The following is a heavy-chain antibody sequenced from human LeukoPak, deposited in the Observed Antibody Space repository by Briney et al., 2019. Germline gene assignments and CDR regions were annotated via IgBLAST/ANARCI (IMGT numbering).Heavy chain of an antibody. D-gene: IGHD6-19*01. V-gene: IGHV4-34*01. CDR3: ARLYSGWYSRAWFDP. Sequence: SETLSLTCAVYGGSFSGYYWSWIRQPPGKGLEWIGEINHSGSTNYNPSLKSRVTISVDTSKNQFSLKLSSVTAADTAVYYCARLYSGWYSRAWFDPWGQGTLVTVSS. CDR1: GGSFSGYY. J-gene: IGHJ5*02. CDR2: INHSGST.